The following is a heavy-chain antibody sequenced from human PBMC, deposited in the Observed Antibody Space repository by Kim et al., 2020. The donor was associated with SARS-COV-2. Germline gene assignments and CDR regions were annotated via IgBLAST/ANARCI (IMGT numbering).Heavy chain of an antibody. Sequence: ASVKVSCKTSGYAFTEYHIHWVRQAPGQGLEWMGIIKANGYTTLYAQKFQGRVTMTSDTSATTVYMELSGLRYDDTAVYYCAREREVAFYFDYWGQGTL. V-gene: IGHV1-46*01. CDR3: AREREVAFYFDY. CDR2: IKANGYTT. D-gene: IGHD3-3*02. CDR1: GYAFTEYH. J-gene: IGHJ4*02.